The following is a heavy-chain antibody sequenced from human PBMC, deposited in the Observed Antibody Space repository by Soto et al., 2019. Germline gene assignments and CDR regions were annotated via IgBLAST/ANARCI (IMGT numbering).Heavy chain of an antibody. CDR2: LHSGGDT. CDR3: ARDGPYYYASRMDV. CDR1: GIPVSSNY. V-gene: IGHV3-53*04. J-gene: IGHJ6*02. Sequence: EVQLVESGGGLVQPGGSLRLSCVASGIPVSSNYMTWVRQAPGKGLEWVSVLHSGGDTYYANSVKGRFTISRHDSTNTLFLQRISLTAEDTVVYYCARDGPYYYASRMDVWGQGTTVTVSS. D-gene: IGHD3-10*01.